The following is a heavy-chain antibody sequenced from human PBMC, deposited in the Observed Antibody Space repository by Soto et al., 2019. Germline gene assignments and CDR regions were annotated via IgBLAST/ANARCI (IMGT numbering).Heavy chain of an antibody. CDR1: GYTFTSYG. CDR3: ARDRQTRYSSGWKNFDY. J-gene: IGHJ4*02. CDR2: ISAYNGNT. D-gene: IGHD6-19*01. V-gene: IGHV1-18*01. Sequence: ASVKVSCKASGYTFTSYGISWVRQAPGQGLEWMGWISAYNGNTNYAQKLQGRVTMTTDTSTSTAYMELRSLRSDDTAVYYCARDRQTRYSSGWKNFDYWGQGTLVTVSS.